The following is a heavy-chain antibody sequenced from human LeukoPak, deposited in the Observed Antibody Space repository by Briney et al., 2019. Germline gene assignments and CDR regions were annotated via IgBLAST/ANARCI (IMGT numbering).Heavy chain of an antibody. V-gene: IGHV4-39*01. CDR1: GGSISGSSYY. J-gene: IGHJ4*02. D-gene: IGHD6-13*01. CDR3: ASQFIAAADQLFDY. Sequence: SETLSLTCTVSGGSISGSSYYWGWIRQPPGKGLEWIGSIYYSGSTYYNPSLKSRVTVSVDTSKSLFSLKLSSVTAADTAVYYCASQFIAAADQLFDYWGQGTLVTVSS. CDR2: IYYSGST.